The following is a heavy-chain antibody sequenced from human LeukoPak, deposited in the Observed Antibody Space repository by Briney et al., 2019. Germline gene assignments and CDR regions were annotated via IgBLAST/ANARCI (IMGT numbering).Heavy chain of an antibody. V-gene: IGHV4-34*01. J-gene: IGHJ6*02. CDR1: GGSFSGYY. CDR3: AFRGSRNPMYYYYGMDV. Sequence: PSETLSLTCAVYGGSFSGYYWSWIRQPPGKGLEWIGEINHSGSTNYNPSLKSRVTISVDTSKNQFSLKLSSVTAADTAVYYCAFRGSRNPMYYYYGMDVWGQGTTVTVSS. CDR2: INHSGST. D-gene: IGHD5-18*01.